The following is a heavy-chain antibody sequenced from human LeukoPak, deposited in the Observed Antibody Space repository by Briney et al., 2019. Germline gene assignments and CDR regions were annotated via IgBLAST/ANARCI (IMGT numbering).Heavy chain of an antibody. V-gene: IGHV1-18*04. CDR2: ISAYNGNT. CDR3: ARDRGATVTSGYYYGMDV. J-gene: IGHJ6*02. Sequence: ASVKVSCKASGYTFTSYGISGVRQAPGQGLEWMGWISAYNGNTNYAQKLQGRVTMTTDTSTSTAYMELRSLRSDDTAVYYCARDRGATVTSGYYYGMDVWGQGTTVTVSS. CDR1: GYTFTSYG. D-gene: IGHD4-17*01.